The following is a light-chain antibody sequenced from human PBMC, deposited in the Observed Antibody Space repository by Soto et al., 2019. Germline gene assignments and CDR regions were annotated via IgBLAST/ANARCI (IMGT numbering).Light chain of an antibody. V-gene: IGKV1-9*01. CDR3: QQLNSYPLT. Sequence: DIQLTQSPSFLSASVGDRVTITCRASQGIYNFLAWYQQKPGKAPKLLIYAASTLQSGVPSRISGSGSGTEFTLTISSLQPEDFATYYCQQLNSYPLTFAGGTKVEIK. J-gene: IGKJ4*01. CDR1: QGIYNF. CDR2: AAS.